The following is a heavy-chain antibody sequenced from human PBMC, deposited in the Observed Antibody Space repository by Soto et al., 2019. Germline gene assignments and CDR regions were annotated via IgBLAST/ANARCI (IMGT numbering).Heavy chain of an antibody. V-gene: IGHV2-5*02. CDR1: GFSLSTSGAG. D-gene: IGHD4-17*01. J-gene: IGHJ4*02. Sequence: QITLKESGPTLVQPTQPLTLTCTFSGFSLSTSGAGVGWIRQPPGKALEWLAVIYWDDSKDYSPSLDSRLTITKHTSKNQVVLTMTNMDPVDTATYYCAHKGYGDYPIVYWRQGTLVTVSS. CDR2: IYWDDSK. CDR3: AHKGYGDYPIVY.